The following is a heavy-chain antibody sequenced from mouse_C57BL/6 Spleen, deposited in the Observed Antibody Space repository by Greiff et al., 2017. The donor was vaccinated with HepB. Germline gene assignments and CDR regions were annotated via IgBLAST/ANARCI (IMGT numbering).Heavy chain of an antibody. CDR3: ARKKPPYFDV. CDR1: GYTFTSYW. J-gene: IGHJ1*03. Sequence: QVQLQQPGAELVKPGASVKLSCKASGYTFTSYWMHWVKQRPGRGLGWIGRIDPNSGGTKYNEKFKSKATLTVDKPSSTAYMQLSSLTSEDSAVYYCARKKPPYFDVWGTGTTVTVSS. V-gene: IGHV1-72*01. CDR2: IDPNSGGT.